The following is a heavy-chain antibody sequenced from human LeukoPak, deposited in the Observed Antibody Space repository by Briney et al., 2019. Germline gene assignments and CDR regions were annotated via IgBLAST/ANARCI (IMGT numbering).Heavy chain of an antibody. CDR2: ISYDGSNK. CDR1: GFTFSSYG. Sequence: PGRSLRLSCAASGFTFSSYGMHWVRQAPGKGLEWVAVISYDGSNKYYADSVKGRFTISRDNSKNTLYLQMNSLRAEDTAVYYCASKTDYYGSGSYGYWGQGTLVTVSS. CDR3: ASKTDYYGSGSYGY. J-gene: IGHJ4*02. D-gene: IGHD3-10*01. V-gene: IGHV3-30*03.